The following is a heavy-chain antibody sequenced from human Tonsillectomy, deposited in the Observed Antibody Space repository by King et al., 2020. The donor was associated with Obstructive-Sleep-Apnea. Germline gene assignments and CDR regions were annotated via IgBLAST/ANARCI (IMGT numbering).Heavy chain of an antibody. CDR2: IYYSGST. V-gene: IGHV4-39*06. CDR1: GGSISSSSYY. Sequence: RLQLQESGPGLVKPSETLSLTCTVSGGSISSSSYYWGWIRQPPGKGLEWIGSIYYSGSTYYNPSLKSRVTISVDTSKNQFSLKLSSVTAADTAVYYCARDKKVGVDYGEYGLDYWGQGTLVTVSS. J-gene: IGHJ4*02. D-gene: IGHD4-17*01. CDR3: ARDKKVGVDYGEYGLDY.